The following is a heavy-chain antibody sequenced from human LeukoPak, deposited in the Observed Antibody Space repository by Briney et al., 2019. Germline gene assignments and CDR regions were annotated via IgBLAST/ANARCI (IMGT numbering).Heavy chain of an antibody. CDR3: ARGSSGPDY. Sequence: PGGSLRLSCAASGFTFSSYGMSWVRQAPGKGLEWVSGISAGGGSTYYPDSVKGRFTISRDTSKNTLYLQMNSLRADDTAVYFCARGSSGPDYWGQGTLVTVSS. CDR2: ISAGGGST. V-gene: IGHV3-23*01. J-gene: IGHJ4*02. CDR1: GFTFSSYG.